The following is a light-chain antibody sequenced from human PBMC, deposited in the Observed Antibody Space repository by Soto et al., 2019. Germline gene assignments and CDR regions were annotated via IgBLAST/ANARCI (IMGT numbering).Light chain of an antibody. Sequence: VLAQSPATQSVSPGESATLSCRASQSVSSSYLAWYEQKPGQAPRLLIYGASSRATGIPDKLSGSGSGTDFTLTISRLEPEDFAVYYCQQRSNWLTFGGGTKVDI. CDR2: GAS. V-gene: IGKV3D-20*02. CDR3: QQRSNWLT. CDR1: QSVSSSY. J-gene: IGKJ4*01.